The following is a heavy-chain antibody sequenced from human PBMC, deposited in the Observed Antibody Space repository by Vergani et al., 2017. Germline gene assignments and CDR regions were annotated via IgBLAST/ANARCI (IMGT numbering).Heavy chain of an antibody. CDR2: ISYDGSNK. CDR1: GFTFSSYG. D-gene: IGHD3-9*01. J-gene: IGHJ6*02. Sequence: QVQLVESGGGVVQPGRSLRLSCAASGFTFSSYGMHWVRQAPGKGLEWVAVISYDGSNKYYADSVKGRFTISRDNSKNTLYRQMNSLRAEDTAVYYCAKGEDILTGYGAAIYYYGMDVWGQGTTVTVSS. CDR3: AKGEDILTGYGAAIYYYGMDV. V-gene: IGHV3-30*18.